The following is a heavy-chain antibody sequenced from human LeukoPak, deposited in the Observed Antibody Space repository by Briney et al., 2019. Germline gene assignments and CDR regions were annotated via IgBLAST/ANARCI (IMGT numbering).Heavy chain of an antibody. J-gene: IGHJ4*02. CDR1: GYTFTAYY. V-gene: IGHV1-2*02. CDR2: INPDSGDT. CDR3: ARGGKSQWDPFDY. D-gene: IGHD1-26*01. Sequence: GASVKVSCKASGYTFTAYYMHWVRQAPGNGLEWMGWINPDSGDTSYAQKFQGRVTMTRDTSITTAYMELSRLTSDDTTVYFCARGGKSQWDPFDYWGQGTLVTVSS.